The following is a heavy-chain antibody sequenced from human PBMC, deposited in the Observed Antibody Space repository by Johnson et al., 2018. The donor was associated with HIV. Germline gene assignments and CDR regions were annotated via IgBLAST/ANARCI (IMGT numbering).Heavy chain of an antibody. CDR2: LNWNGGRT. V-gene: IGHV3-20*04. J-gene: IGHJ3*02. D-gene: IGHD2-15*01. CDR1: GFTFDDYA. CDR3: ARDGYCSGGSCYSGDRLDAFDI. Sequence: VQLVESGGGVVRPGGSLRLSCVASGFTFDDYAMSWVRQAPGKGLEWVAGLNWNGGRTGYADSVKGRFTMSRDNAKNSLFLQMNSLRAEDTAVYYCARDGYCSGGSCYSGDRLDAFDIWGQGTMVTVSS.